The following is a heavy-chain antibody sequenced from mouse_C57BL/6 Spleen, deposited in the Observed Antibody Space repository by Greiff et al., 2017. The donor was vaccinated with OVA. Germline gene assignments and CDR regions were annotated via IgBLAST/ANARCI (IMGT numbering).Heavy chain of an antibody. CDR1: GYTFTSYW. Sequence: QVHVKQPGAELVKPGASVKLSCKASGYTFTSYWMHWVKQRPGRGLEWIGRIDPSSGGTKYNEKFKGKATLTVDKPSSTAYMQLRSLTSEDSAVFYSARGGSSAAWFAYWGQGTLVTVSA. CDR3: ARGGSSAAWFAY. D-gene: IGHD1-1*01. V-gene: IGHV1-72*01. CDR2: IDPSSGGT. J-gene: IGHJ3*01.